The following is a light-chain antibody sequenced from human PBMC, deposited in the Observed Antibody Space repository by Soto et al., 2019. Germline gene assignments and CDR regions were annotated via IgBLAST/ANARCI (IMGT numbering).Light chain of an antibody. CDR2: GAS. J-gene: IGKJ4*01. CDR3: QQYNNWLIT. V-gene: IGKV3-15*01. CDR1: QSVSTN. Sequence: EIVMTQSPATLSVSPGERATLSCRASQSVSTNLAWYQQKPGQAPRLLIYGASTRATGIPARFSGSGSGTEFTLTISSLQSEDCAVYYCQQYNNWLITFGGGTKVEIK.